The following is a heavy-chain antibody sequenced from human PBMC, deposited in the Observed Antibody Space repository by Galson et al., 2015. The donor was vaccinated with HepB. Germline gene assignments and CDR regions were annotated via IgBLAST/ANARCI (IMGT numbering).Heavy chain of an antibody. Sequence: ETLSLTCTVAGGSISSSSYYWGWIRQPPGKGLEWIGSIYYSGSTYYNPSLKSRVTISVDTSKNQFSLKLSSVTAADTAVYYCARLVVDQGAAGTPFHFDYWGQGTLVTVSS. D-gene: IGHD6-13*01. CDR2: IYYSGST. CDR3: ARLVVDQGAAGTPFHFDY. J-gene: IGHJ4*02. V-gene: IGHV4-39*01. CDR1: GGSISSSSYY.